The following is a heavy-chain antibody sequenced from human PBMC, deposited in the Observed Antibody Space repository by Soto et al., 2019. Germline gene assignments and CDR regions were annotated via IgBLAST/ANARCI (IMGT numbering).Heavy chain of an antibody. CDR1: GYTFTSYG. V-gene: IGHV1-18*01. CDR2: ISAYNGNT. CDR3: TLCGRRFGALFHPYCQDV. D-gene: IGHD3-10*01. Sequence: ASVKVSCKASGYTFTSYGISWVRQAPGQGLEWMGWISAYNGNTNYAQKLQGRVTMTTHTPTSTAHMEQRSRIYHDPTVYYCTLCGRRFGALFHPYCQDVWGQGTTVTVSS. J-gene: IGHJ6*02.